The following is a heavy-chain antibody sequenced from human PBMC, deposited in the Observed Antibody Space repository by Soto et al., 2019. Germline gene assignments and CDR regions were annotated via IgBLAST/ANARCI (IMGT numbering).Heavy chain of an antibody. CDR3: AKRAYPFYFDS. V-gene: IGHV3-23*01. CDR1: GFILSSNA. CDR2: ISGGGGDT. D-gene: IGHD2-2*02. Sequence: EVQLWESGGGLVQPGGSLRLSCAASGFILSSNAVSWVRQAPGKGLEWVSTISGGGGDTSYADSVKGRFTISRDSSKNTLFLQMNSLRGEDTAIYYWAKRAYPFYFDSWGQGTLVTVSS. J-gene: IGHJ4*02.